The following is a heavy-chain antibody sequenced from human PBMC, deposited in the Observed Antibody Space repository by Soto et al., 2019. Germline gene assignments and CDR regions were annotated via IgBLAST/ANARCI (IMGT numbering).Heavy chain of an antibody. CDR1: GYTFTSYG. D-gene: IGHD1-1*01. V-gene: IGHV1-18*01. CDR2: ISAYNGNT. CDR3: ARDLAGTQQGNWFDP. Sequence: GASVKVSCKASGYTFTSYGISWVRQAPGQGLERMGWISAYNGNTNYAQKLQGRVTMTTDTSTSTAYMELRSLRSDDTAVYYCARDLAGTQQGNWFDPWGQGTLVTVSS. J-gene: IGHJ5*02.